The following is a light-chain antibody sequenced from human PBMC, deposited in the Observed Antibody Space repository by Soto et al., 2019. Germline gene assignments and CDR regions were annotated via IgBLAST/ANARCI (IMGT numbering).Light chain of an antibody. CDR2: GST. V-gene: IGKV3-20*01. Sequence: EVVLTQSPGTLSLSPGERASLSCRASQSVSNNYLAWYQQKPGQSPTLLIFGSTDRATGIPDRFSGSESGTDFTLTISRLEPEDFAVYYCQQYGSSPPYTFGQGTKLEIK. CDR1: QSVSNNY. J-gene: IGKJ2*01. CDR3: QQYGSSPPYT.